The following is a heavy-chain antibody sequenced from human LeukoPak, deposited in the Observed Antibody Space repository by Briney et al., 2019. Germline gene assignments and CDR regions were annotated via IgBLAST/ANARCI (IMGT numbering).Heavy chain of an antibody. D-gene: IGHD4-11*01. V-gene: IGHV3-23*01. J-gene: IGHJ4*02. CDR2: ISGSGCST. CDR1: GFTFSTHA. Sequence: GGSLRLSCAASGFTFSTHAKSWVRQAPGKALEWVSLISGSGCSTYYPGSVKGRLTIPRDNGKNPLSLQMNSLRAEDTALYYCGKEGVTTTTFDYWGRGTLVTVSS. CDR3: GKEGVTTTTFDY.